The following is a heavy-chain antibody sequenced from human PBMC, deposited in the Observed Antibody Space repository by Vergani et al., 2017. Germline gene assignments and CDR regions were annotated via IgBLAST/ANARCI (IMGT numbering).Heavy chain of an antibody. CDR3: ARDGRLGYCSGGSCYGFDP. CDR2: IYYSGST. CDR1: GGSISSHY. D-gene: IGHD2-15*01. Sequence: QLQLQESGPGLVKPSETLSLTCTVSGGSISSHYWSWIRQPPGKGLEWIGYIYYSGSTYYNPSLKSRVTISVDTSKNQLSLKLTSVTASDTAVYYCARDGRLGYCSGGSCYGFDPWGQGTLVTVSS. J-gene: IGHJ5*02. V-gene: IGHV4-59*11.